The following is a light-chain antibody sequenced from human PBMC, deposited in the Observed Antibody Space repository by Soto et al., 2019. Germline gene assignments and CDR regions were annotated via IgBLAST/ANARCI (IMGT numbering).Light chain of an antibody. CDR1: QSVTSNY. CDR3: QHNGSSVPWT. Sequence: EGVLTQSPGTVSLSPGERATLSCRASQSVTSNYLAWYQQKPGQAPRLLIYAASSRASGIPDRFSGSGSGTDFTLSIRRVESEEFAVYYFQHNGSSVPWTFGQGTKVEIK. V-gene: IGKV3-20*01. J-gene: IGKJ1*01. CDR2: AAS.